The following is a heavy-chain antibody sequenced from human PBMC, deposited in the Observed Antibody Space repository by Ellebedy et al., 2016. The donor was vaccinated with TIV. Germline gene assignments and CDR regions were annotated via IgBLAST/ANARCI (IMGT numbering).Heavy chain of an antibody. J-gene: IGHJ5*01. CDR2: INHSGST. V-gene: IGHV4-34*01. CDR1: GGSFSGYY. Sequence: SETLSLTXAVYGGSFSGYYWSWIRQPPGKGLEWIGEINHSGSTNYNPSLKSRFTISVDTSKNQFSLKLSSMIAADTAVYYCARGRRYYDSSGYYLDSWGQGTLVTVSS. D-gene: IGHD3-22*01. CDR3: ARGRRYYDSSGYYLDS.